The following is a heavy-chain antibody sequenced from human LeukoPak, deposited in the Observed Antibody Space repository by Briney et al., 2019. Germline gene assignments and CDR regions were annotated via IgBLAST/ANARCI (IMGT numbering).Heavy chain of an antibody. V-gene: IGHV3-53*01. Sequence: PGGSLRLSCAASGFTVSGTHMSWVRQAPGKGLEWVSAMYTGGTTYYSDSVEGRFSISRDTSKNTLYLQMDSLRVEDTAVYYCAGDQATSGGGLDSWGQGTLVTVSS. J-gene: IGHJ4*02. D-gene: IGHD3-16*01. CDR1: GFTVSGTH. CDR3: AGDQATSGGGLDS. CDR2: MYTGGTT.